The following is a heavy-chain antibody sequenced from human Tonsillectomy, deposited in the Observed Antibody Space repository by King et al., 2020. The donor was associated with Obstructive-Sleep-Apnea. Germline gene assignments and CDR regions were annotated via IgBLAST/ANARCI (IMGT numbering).Heavy chain of an antibody. D-gene: IGHD3-16*01. CDR1: GFSLSNARMG. J-gene: IGHJ3*02. CDR2: IFSYEAK. Sequence: TLKESGPVLVKPTETLTLTCTVSGFSLSNARMGVSWIRQPPGKALEWLAHIFSYEAKSYSTSLKSRLTISKDTSKSQVVLTLTNMDPVDTATYYCAMSLGAFDIWGQGTMVTVSS. V-gene: IGHV2-26*01. CDR3: AMSLGAFDI.